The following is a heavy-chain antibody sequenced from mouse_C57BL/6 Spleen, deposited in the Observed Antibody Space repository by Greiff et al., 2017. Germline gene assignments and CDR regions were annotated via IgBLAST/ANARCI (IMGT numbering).Heavy chain of an antibody. CDR1: GFNIKDYY. CDR3: ARRHYYGPAWFAY. V-gene: IGHV14-1*01. J-gene: IGHJ3*01. CDR2: IDPEDGDT. D-gene: IGHD1-1*01. Sequence: EVQRVESGAELVRPGASVKLSCTASGFNIKDYYMHWVKQRPEQGLEWIGRIDPEDGDTEYAPKFQGKATMTADTSSNTAYLQLSSLTSEDSAVYYCARRHYYGPAWFAYWGQGTLVTVSA.